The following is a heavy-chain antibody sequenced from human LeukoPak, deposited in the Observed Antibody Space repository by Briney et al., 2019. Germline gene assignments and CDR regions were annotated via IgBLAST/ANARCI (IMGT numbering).Heavy chain of an antibody. CDR1: GGSISSSSSY. V-gene: IGHV4-39*01. Sequence: SETLSLTCTVSGGSISSSSSYWGWIRQPPGKGLVWIGNIYYSGNTHYNPSLRSRVTISVDTSKNQFSLKLSSVTAADTAVYYCARHLYGSGSYQDSWGQGTLVTVSS. D-gene: IGHD3-10*01. CDR2: IYYSGNT. J-gene: IGHJ4*02. CDR3: ARHLYGSGSYQDS.